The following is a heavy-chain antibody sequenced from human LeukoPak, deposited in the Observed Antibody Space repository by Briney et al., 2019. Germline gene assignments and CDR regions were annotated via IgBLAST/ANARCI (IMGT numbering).Heavy chain of an antibody. Sequence: SETLSLTCTVSGYSISSGYYWVWIRQPRGKGLEWIWSIYRSGSTYYSPSLESRVTISLDTSKNQFSLKLSSVTAADTAVYYCARDTYYYDSSGYWVNDIWGQGTMVTVSS. D-gene: IGHD3-22*01. V-gene: IGHV4-38-2*02. J-gene: IGHJ3*02. CDR1: GYSISSGYY. CDR2: IYRSGST. CDR3: ARDTYYYDSSGYWVNDI.